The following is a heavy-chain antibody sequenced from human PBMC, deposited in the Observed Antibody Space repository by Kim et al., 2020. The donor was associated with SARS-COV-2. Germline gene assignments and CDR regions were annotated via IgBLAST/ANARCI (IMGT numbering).Heavy chain of an antibody. V-gene: IGHV1-8*01. Sequence: ASVKVSCKASGYTFTSYDIHWVRQATGQGLEWMGWMNPNSGNTGYAQNFQGRVTMTRNNSINTAYMELSSLTSEDTAVYYCVRSQRGQPGVVLDYWGQGSLVT. CDR3: VRSQRGQPGVVLDY. CDR2: MNPNSGNT. J-gene: IGHJ4*02. D-gene: IGHD3-3*01. CDR1: GYTFTSYD.